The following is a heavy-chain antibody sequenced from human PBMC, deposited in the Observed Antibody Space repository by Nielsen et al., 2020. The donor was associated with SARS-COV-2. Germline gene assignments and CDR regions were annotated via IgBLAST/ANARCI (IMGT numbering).Heavy chain of an antibody. D-gene: IGHD1-20*01. J-gene: IGHJ6*02. CDR3: ARDRSKRLRYNWNYEYYGMDV. CDR2: INPSGGST. V-gene: IGHV1-46*01. Sequence: ASVSVSCKASGYTFTSYYMHWVRQAPGQGLEWMGIINPSGGSTSYAQKFQGRVTMTRDTSTSTVYMELSSLRSEDTAVYYCARDRSKRLRYNWNYEYYGMDVWGQGTTVTVSS. CDR1: GYTFTSYY.